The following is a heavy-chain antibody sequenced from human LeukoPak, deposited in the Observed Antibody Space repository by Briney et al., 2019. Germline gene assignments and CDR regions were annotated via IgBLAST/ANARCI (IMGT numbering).Heavy chain of an antibody. V-gene: IGHV4-31*03. J-gene: IGHJ4*02. D-gene: IGHD3-9*01. CDR1: GGSIRSGAYY. Sequence: SQTLSLTCTVSGGSIRSGAYYWSWIRQRPGKGLEWIGYIYYSGSTHYNPSLQSRVSISVDTSQNQFSLKLSSVTAADTAVYYCARALLSSPHNYDISDIPWGQGTLVTVSS. CDR2: IYYSGST. CDR3: ARALLSSPHNYDISDIP.